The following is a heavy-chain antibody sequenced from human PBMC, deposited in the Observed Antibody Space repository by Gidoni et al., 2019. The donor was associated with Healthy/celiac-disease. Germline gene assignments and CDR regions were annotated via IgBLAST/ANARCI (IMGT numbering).Heavy chain of an antibody. CDR2: ISGSGGST. CDR3: AKGDYVLDWFDP. V-gene: IGHV3-23*01. D-gene: IGHD4-17*01. CDR1: GFTFSSYA. Sequence: EVQLLESGGGLVQPGGSLRLSCAASGFTFSSYAMSWVRQAPGKGLEWVSAISGSGGSTYYADSVKGRFTIYRDNSKNTLYLQMNSLRAEDTAVYYCAKGDYVLDWFDPWGQGTLVTVSS. J-gene: IGHJ5*02.